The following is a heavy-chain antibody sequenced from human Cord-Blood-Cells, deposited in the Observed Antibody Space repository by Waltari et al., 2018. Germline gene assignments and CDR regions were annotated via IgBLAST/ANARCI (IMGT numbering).Heavy chain of an antibody. CDR1: GYTFTGYY. Sequence: QVQLFQSGAEVKKPGASVKVSCKASGYTFTGYYMHCVRQAPGQGLEWMGWINPNSCGKNYAQKFQGRVTMTRDTSISTAYMELSRLRSDDTAVYYCAKQLLYWFDPWGQGTLVTVSS. J-gene: IGHJ5*02. D-gene: IGHD2-2*01. V-gene: IGHV1-2*02. CDR2: INPNSCGK. CDR3: AKQLLYWFDP.